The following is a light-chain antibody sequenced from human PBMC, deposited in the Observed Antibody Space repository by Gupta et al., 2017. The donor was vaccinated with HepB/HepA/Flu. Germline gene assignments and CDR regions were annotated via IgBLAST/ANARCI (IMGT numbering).Light chain of an antibody. CDR3: MQALQTPRYT. Sequence: DVVMAQSPLSLPFTPGEPTSISCRSSQSLLHSNGYNYLDWYLQKPGQSPQLLIYLGSNRASGVPDRFSGSGSGTDFTLKISRVEAEDVGVYYCMQALQTPRYTFGQGTKLEIK. CDR2: LGS. J-gene: IGKJ2*01. V-gene: IGKV2-28*01. CDR1: QSLLHSNGYNY.